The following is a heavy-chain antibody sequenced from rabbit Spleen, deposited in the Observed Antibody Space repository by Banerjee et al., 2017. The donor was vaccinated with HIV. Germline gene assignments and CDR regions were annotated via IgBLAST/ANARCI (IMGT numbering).Heavy chain of an antibody. CDR1: GVSFSGSSY. CDR2: IHTGSSAFT. J-gene: IGHJ4*01. Sequence: VESGGDLVKPGASLTLTCIASGVSFSGSSYMWCVHQAPGKGLEWIACIHTGSSAFTYFASWAKGRFTISKTSSTTVTLQMTSLTAADTATYFCARDTIEYGTGFELWGPGTLVTVS. D-gene: IGHD7-1*01. CDR3: ARDTIEYGTGFEL. V-gene: IGHV1S40*01.